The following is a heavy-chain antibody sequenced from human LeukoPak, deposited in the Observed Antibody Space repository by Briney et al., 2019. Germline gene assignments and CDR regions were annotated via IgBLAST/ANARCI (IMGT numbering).Heavy chain of an antibody. Sequence: GSVKVSCKASGYTFTGYYMHWVRQASGQGLEWMGWINHNSGGTNYAQKFQGRVTMTRDTSISTAYMELSRLRSDDTAVYYCARGDIVLMARRKGVFDPWGQGTLVTVPS. CDR1: GYTFTGYY. J-gene: IGHJ5*02. V-gene: IGHV1-2*02. CDR3: ARGDIVLMARRKGVFDP. CDR2: INHNSGGT. D-gene: IGHD2-8*01.